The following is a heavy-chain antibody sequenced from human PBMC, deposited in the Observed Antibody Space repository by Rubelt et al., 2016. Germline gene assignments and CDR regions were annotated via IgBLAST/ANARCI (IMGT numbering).Heavy chain of an antibody. CDR1: GGSFSGYS. V-gene: IGHV4-34*01. CDR3: ARIVDPGYNYDERIDY. J-gene: IGHJ4*02. D-gene: IGHD5-18*01. Sequence: QVQLQQWGAGLVKPSETLSLTCAVYGGSFSGYSWTWIRQPPGKGLEWIGPISYSGTTYYSLSLKRRVTISVDTSKNQFSLRLSSVTAADTAVYYCARIVDPGYNYDERIDYWGQGTLVTVSS. CDR2: ISYSGTT.